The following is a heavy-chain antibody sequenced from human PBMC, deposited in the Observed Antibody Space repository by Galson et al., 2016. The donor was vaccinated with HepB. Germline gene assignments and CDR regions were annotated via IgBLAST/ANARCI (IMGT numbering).Heavy chain of an antibody. J-gene: IGHJ5*01. Sequence: SVKVSCKASGYTFTSYRLTWLRQAPGQGLEWMGWITADNGNTNYAQNLQGRVTMTTDTSTSTAYMKLRSLRSDDTAVYYCARDCSDTSCFPWGQGTLVTVSS. D-gene: IGHD2-2*01. CDR2: ITADNGNT. V-gene: IGHV1-18*01. CDR3: ARDCSDTSCFP. CDR1: GYTFTSYR.